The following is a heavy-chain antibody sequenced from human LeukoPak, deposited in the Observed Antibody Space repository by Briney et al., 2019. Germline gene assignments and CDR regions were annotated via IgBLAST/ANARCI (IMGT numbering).Heavy chain of an antibody. J-gene: IGHJ4*02. CDR2: ISYDGSNK. CDR1: GFTFSSYA. V-gene: IGHV3-30-3*01. Sequence: GRSLRLSCAASGFTFSSYAMHWVRQAPGKGLEWVAVISYDGSNKYYADSVKGRFTISRDNSKNTLYLQMNSLRAEDTAVYYCAKEQEDIVLMVYASPFDYWGQGTLVTVSS. D-gene: IGHD2-8*01. CDR3: AKEQEDIVLMVYASPFDY.